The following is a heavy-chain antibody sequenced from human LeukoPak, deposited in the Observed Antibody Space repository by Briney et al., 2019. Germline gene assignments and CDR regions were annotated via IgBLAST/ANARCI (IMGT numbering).Heavy chain of an antibody. J-gene: IGHJ3*02. V-gene: IGHV3-74*01. CDR1: GFTLSIYW. CDR3: SSGNSHAFDI. CDR2: INSDGSST. Sequence: AGSLRLSSAASGFTLSIYWMHWVRQAPGKGLVWVSRINSDGSSTSYADSVKGRFTISRDNAKNTLYLQMNNLRAEDTAVYYCSSGNSHAFDIWGQGTMVTVSS. D-gene: IGHD4-23*01.